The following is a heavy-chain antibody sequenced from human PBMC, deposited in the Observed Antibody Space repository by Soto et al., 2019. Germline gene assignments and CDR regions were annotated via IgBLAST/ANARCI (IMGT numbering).Heavy chain of an antibody. Sequence: SETLSLTCAVYGGSFSGYYWSWIRQPPGKGLEWIGEINHSGSTNYNPSLKSRVTISVDTSKNQFSLKLSSVTAADTAVYYCARGRGSYRNYYYGMDVWGQGTTVTVSS. CDR1: GGSFSGYY. D-gene: IGHD1-26*01. CDR2: INHSGST. J-gene: IGHJ6*02. V-gene: IGHV4-34*01. CDR3: ARGRGSYRNYYYGMDV.